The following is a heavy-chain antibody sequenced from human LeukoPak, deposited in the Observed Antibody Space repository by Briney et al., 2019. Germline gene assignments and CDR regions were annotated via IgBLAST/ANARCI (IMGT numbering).Heavy chain of an antibody. V-gene: IGHV4-39*01. CDR1: GGSISRSSYY. CDR2: VYDSRST. CDR3: ASTLCSSISCYGDGGAFDF. J-gene: IGHJ3*01. D-gene: IGHD2-2*01. Sequence: SETLSLTCTVSGGSISRSSYYWGWIRQPPGKGLEWIGSVYDSRSTYYNPSLKSRVTISVDTSKNQLSLKLRSVTAADTALYYCASTLCSSISCYGDGGAFDFWGQGTMVTVSS.